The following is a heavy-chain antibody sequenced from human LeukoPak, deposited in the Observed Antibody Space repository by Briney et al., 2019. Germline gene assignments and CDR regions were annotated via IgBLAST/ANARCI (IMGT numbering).Heavy chain of an antibody. V-gene: IGHV3-43*02. CDR1: GFTFDDYA. CDR2: XSGDGGXX. CDR3: ARSLPDYFDY. Sequence: GGFLRLSFAASGFTFDDYAMHWXRQAAGKGLEWVSLXSGDGGXXXSAXSVTXRXTLXRXNIKPSLYLQMNSLRTEDTALYYCARSLPDYFDYWGQGTLVTVSS. J-gene: IGHJ4*02.